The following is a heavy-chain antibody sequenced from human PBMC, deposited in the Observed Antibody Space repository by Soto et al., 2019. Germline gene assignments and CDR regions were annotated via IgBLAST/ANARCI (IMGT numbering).Heavy chain of an antibody. CDR2: ISVTGDT. J-gene: IGHJ4*02. Sequence: HPGGFLRLSCAASGFTFSSYAMNWVRQAPGKGPEWVSHISVTGDTYYADSVKGRFTISRDNSKNTLFLQMNSLRAEDTAVYYCAKSLSTATSFDYWGQGTPVTVSS. CDR3: AKSLSTATSFDY. V-gene: IGHV3-23*01. CDR1: GFTFSSYA.